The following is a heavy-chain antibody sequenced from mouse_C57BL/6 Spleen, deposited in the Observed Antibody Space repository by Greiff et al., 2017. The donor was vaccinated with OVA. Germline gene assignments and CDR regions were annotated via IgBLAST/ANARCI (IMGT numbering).Heavy chain of an antibody. CDR3: ARASWFAY. Sequence: EVKLVQSGGGLVKPGGSLKLSCAASGFTFSDYGMHWVRQAPEKGLEWVAYISSGSSTIYYADTVKGRFTISRDNAKNTLFLQLTSLRSEDTAMYYCARASWFAYWGQGTLVTVSA. V-gene: IGHV5-17*01. CDR1: GFTFSDYG. J-gene: IGHJ3*01. CDR2: ISSGSSTI.